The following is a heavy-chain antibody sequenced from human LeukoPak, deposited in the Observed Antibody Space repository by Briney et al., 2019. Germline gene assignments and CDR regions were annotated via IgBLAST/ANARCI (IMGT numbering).Heavy chain of an antibody. J-gene: IGHJ4*02. CDR3: ARVGAEVAVDY. CDR2: ISSSGSTI. Sequence: QPGGSLRLSCAASGFTFSSYEMNWVRQAPGNGLEWVSYISSSGSTIYYADSVKGRFTISRDNAKNSLYLQMNSLRAEDTAVYYCARVGAEVAVDYWGQGTLVTVSS. V-gene: IGHV3-48*03. CDR1: GFTFSSYE. D-gene: IGHD6-19*01.